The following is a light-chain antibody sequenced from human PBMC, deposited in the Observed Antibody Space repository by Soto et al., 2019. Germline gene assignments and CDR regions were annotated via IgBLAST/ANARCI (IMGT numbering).Light chain of an antibody. V-gene: IGLV2-8*01. J-gene: IGLJ2*01. CDR2: EVS. CDR1: SSDVGGYNY. Sequence: QSALTQPPSASGSPGQSVTSSCTGTSSDVGGYNYVSWYQQHPGKAPKLMISEVSKRPSGVPDRFSGSKSGNTASLTVSGLQAEDEADYYCSSFAGNNNVVFGGGTKVTVL. CDR3: SSFAGNNNVV.